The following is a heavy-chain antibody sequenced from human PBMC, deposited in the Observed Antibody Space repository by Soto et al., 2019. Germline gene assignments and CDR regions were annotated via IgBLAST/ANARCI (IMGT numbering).Heavy chain of an antibody. J-gene: IGHJ4*02. CDR2: ISWNSGSI. CDR1: GFTFDDYA. Sequence: DLVESGGGLVEPGGSLRLSCVIAGFTFDDYAMHWVRQAPGGALDWVASISWNSGSIGHGDSVKGRFTISRDNAKNTLYLQMNSLKPEDTALYYCVKDKSSMATMSCDYWGQGAVVTVSS. CDR3: VKDKSSMATMSCDY. D-gene: IGHD5-12*01. V-gene: IGHV3-9*01.